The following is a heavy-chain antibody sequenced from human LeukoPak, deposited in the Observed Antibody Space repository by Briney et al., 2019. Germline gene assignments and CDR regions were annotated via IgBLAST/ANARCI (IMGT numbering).Heavy chain of an antibody. Sequence: GGSLRLSCAASGFTFSSYWMSWVRQAPGKGLEWVSAISGSGGSTYYADSVKGRFTISRDNAKNTLCLQMNSLRVEDMAVYYCVREGRVSGYDFDCWGQGTLVTVSS. CDR1: GFTFSSYW. CDR2: ISGSGGST. J-gene: IGHJ4*02. V-gene: IGHV3-23*01. D-gene: IGHD5-12*01. CDR3: VREGRVSGYDFDC.